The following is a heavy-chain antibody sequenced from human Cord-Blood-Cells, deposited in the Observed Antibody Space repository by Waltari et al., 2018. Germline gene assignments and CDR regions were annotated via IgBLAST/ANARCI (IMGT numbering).Heavy chain of an antibody. CDR2: IWYDGSNK. CDR3: ARDYCSGGSCFDY. V-gene: IGHV3-33*01. CDR1: GFTFSSYG. D-gene: IGHD2-15*01. Sequence: QVQLVESGGGVVQPGRSLRLSCAASGFTFSSYGMHWVRQAPGKGVEGVAVIWYDGSNKYYADSVKGRFTNARDNSKSTLYLQMNSLRAEDTAVYYCARDYCSGGSCFDYWGQGTLVTVSS. J-gene: IGHJ4*02.